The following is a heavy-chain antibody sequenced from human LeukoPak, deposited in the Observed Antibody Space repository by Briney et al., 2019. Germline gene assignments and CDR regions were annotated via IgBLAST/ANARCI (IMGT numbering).Heavy chain of an antibody. J-gene: IGHJ2*01. CDR2: IYHSGST. CDR3: ARVARIWFPGWYFDL. V-gene: IGHV4-38-2*02. CDR1: GYSISSGYY. Sequence: SETLSLTCTVSGYSISSGYYWGWIRQPPGKGLEWIGSIYHSGSTYYNPSLKSRVTISVDTSKNQFSLKLSSVTAADTAVYYCARVARIWFPGWYFDLWGRGTLVTVSS. D-gene: IGHD3-10*01.